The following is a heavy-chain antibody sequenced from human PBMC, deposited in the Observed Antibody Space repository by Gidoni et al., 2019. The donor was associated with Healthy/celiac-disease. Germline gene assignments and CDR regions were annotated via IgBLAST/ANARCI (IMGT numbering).Heavy chain of an antibody. D-gene: IGHD3-16*01. J-gene: IGHJ4*02. CDR2: IYYSGST. V-gene: IGHV4-39*01. Sequence: QRPLQESGPGLVKPSETLYLTCTVSCGSISSSDYYWGWIRQPTGKGLEWIGSIYYSGSTYYTPALKDRGTISENTSKNQFSLKLNSETDADRAVDYCARHHKGGGFNFDYWGQGTLVTVSA. CDR1: CGSISSSDYY. CDR3: ARHHKGGGFNFDY.